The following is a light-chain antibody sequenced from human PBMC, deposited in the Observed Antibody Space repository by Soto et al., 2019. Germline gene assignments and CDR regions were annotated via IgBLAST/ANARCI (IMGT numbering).Light chain of an antibody. CDR3: QQYGNSPPT. CDR1: QSVSSSY. CDR2: GAS. V-gene: IGKV3-20*01. J-gene: IGKJ1*01. Sequence: EIVLTQSPGTLSLSPGERATLSCRASQSVSSSYLAWYQQKPGQAHRLLIYGASSRATGIQDRFSGSGSGTDFTLTIRRLEPEDFAVYYCQQYGNSPPTFGQGTKVDIK.